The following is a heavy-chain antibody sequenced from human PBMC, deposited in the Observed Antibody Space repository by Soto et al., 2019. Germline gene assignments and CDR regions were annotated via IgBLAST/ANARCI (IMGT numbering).Heavy chain of an antibody. J-gene: IGHJ3*02. CDR1: GFTFSSYA. CDR3: VREPRYCSGGSCSIMGDAFDI. CDR2: ISGSGGST. Sequence: PGGSLRLSCAASGFTFSSYAMSWVRQARGKGLEWVSAISGSGGSTYYADSVKGRFTISRDNSKNALYLQMNSLRAEDSAVYYCVREPRYCSGGSCSIMGDAFDIWGQGTMVTVSS. D-gene: IGHD2-15*01. V-gene: IGHV3-23*01.